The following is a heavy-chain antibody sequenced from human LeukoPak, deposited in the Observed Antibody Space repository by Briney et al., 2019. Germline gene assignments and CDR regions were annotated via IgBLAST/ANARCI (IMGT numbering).Heavy chain of an antibody. CDR2: ISGSGGST. CDR3: AKDPRVGSRVATPRH. D-gene: IGHD5-24*01. J-gene: IGHJ4*02. Sequence: GGSLRLSCAASGFTFTSYAMGWVRQAPGKGLEWVSAISGSGGSTYYADSVKGRFTISRDNSKSTLFLQMNSLRAEDTAVYYCAKDPRVGSRVATPRHWGQGTLVTVSS. CDR1: GFTFTSYA. V-gene: IGHV3-23*01.